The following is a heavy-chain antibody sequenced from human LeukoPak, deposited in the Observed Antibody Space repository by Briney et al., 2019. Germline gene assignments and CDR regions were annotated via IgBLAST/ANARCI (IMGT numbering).Heavy chain of an antibody. CDR3: ATFPRGRAFDV. D-gene: IGHD3-10*01. CDR1: GYTFSSYD. V-gene: IGHV1-8*01. J-gene: IGHJ3*01. CDR2: MNPNSGNT. Sequence: ASVNVSCKASGYTFSSYDINWVRQATGQGLEWMGWMNPNSGNTAFTQKFQGRVTMTRNISVSTAYMELISLRSEDTAVYYCATFPRGRAFDVWGQGTMVTVSS.